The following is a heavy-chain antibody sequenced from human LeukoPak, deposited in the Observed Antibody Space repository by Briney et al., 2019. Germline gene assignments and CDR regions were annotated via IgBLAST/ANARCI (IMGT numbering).Heavy chain of an antibody. D-gene: IGHD2-2*01. CDR3: ARVICSSTSCYPDY. V-gene: IGHV4-59*01. CDR2: IYYSGST. CDR1: GGSISSYY. Sequence: SETLSLTCTVSGGSISSYYWSWIRQPPGKGLEWIGYIYYSGSTNYNPSLKSRVTISVDTSNNQFSLKLSSVTAADTAVYYCARVICSSTSCYPDYWGQGTLVTVSS. J-gene: IGHJ4*02.